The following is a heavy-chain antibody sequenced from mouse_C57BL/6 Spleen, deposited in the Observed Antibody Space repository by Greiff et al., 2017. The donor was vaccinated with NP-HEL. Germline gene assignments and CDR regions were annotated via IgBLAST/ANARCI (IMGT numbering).Heavy chain of an antibody. CDR1: GYTFTSYW. J-gene: IGHJ4*01. CDR2: IDPSDSYT. D-gene: IGHD1-1*01. V-gene: IGHV1-69*01. CDR3: ARGGGSSYDYYAMDY. Sequence: VQLQQPGAELVMPGASVKLSCKASGYTFTSYWMHWVKQRPGQGLEWIGEIDPSDSYTNSNQKFKGKSTLTVDKSSSTAYMQLSSLTSEDSAVYYCARGGGSSYDYYAMDYWGQGTSVTVSS.